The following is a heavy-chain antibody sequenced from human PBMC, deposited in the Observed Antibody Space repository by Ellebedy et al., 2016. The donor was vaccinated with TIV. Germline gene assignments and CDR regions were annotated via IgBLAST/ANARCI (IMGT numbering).Heavy chain of an antibody. J-gene: IGHJ3*02. V-gene: IGHV4-59*01. CDR1: GGSISSYY. D-gene: IGHD6-13*01. CDR2: IYYSGST. CDR3: ARVVWQQPVSYAFDI. Sequence: MPSETLSLTCTVSGGSISSYYWSWIRQPPGKGLEWIGYIYYSGSTNYNPSLKSRVTISVDTSKNQCSLRLSSVTAADTAVYYCARVVWQQPVSYAFDIWGQGTMVTVSS.